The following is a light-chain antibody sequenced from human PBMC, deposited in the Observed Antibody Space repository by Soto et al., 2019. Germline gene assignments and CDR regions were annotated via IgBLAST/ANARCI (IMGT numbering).Light chain of an antibody. Sequence: QSALTQPASVSGSPGQSITISCTGTSSDVGSYNLVSWYQQHPGKAPKLMIYEGSKRPSGVPNRFSGSKSGNTASLTISGLQAEDEADYYCCSYAGSSTPHYVFGTGTKLTVL. CDR3: CSYAGSSTPHYV. J-gene: IGLJ1*01. CDR1: SSDVGSYNL. V-gene: IGLV2-23*01. CDR2: EGS.